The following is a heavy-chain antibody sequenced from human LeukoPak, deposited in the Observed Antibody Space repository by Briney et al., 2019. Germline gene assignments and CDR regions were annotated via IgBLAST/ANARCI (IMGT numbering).Heavy chain of an antibody. V-gene: IGHV1-18*01. CDR3: ARDDGGRGYSGYDPGGAFDY. Sequence: ASVKVSCKASGYTFTSYGISRVRQAPGQGLEWMGWISAYNGNTNYAQKLQGRVTMTTNTSTSTAYMELRSLRSDDTAVYYCARDDGGRGYSGYDPGGAFDYWGQGTLVTVSS. CDR1: GYTFTSYG. D-gene: IGHD5-12*01. J-gene: IGHJ4*02. CDR2: ISAYNGNT.